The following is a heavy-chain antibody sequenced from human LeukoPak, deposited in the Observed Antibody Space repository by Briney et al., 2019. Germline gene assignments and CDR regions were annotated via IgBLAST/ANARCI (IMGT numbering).Heavy chain of an antibody. D-gene: IGHD3-3*01. CDR3: ARAPTYYDSVDYYGMDV. CDR2: IINDGSST. V-gene: IGHV3-74*01. Sequence: GGSLRLSCAASGLTFSSHWMHWVRQAPGKGLVWVSRIINDGSSTTYADSVKGRFTISRDNSKNTLYLQMNSLRAEDTAVYYCARAPTYYDSVDYYGMDVWGQGTTVTVSS. CDR1: GLTFSSHW. J-gene: IGHJ6*02.